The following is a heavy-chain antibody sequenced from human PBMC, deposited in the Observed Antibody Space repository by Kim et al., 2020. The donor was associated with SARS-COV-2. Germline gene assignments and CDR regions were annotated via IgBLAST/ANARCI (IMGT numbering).Heavy chain of an antibody. V-gene: IGHV3-73*01. D-gene: IGHD1-1*01. CDR3: TRVPGTTLAFWDAFDI. CDR1: GFTLSDSP. Sequence: GGSLRLSCGASGFTLSDSPMQWVPPASRKRRECVGRIRSTDHGYATASSAPAGGRFTISRDDSRNTAYLQMNNLKTEETAVYYCTRVPGTTLAFWDAFDIWGPGTIVGVSS. CDR2: IRSTDHGYAT. J-gene: IGHJ3*02.